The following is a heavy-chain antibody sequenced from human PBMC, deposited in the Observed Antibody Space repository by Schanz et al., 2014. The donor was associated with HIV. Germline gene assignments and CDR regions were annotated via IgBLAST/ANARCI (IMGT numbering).Heavy chain of an antibody. CDR2: ITPDGTI. J-gene: IGHJ4*02. CDR1: GFTFGTKW. CDR3: AKDSGSGVMFNFDY. D-gene: IGHD3-10*01. Sequence: EVQLLESGGGLVQPGESLRLSCVASGFTFGTKWMYWVRQGPEKGLAWVSYITPDGTITYADSVKGRFTTSRDSSKNTLYLQMNSLRAEDTAVYYCAKDSGSGVMFNFDYWGQGTLVTVSS. V-gene: IGHV3-23*01.